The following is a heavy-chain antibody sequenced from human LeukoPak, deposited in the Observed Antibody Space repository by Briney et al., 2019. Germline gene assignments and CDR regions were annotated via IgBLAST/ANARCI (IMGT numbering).Heavy chain of an antibody. CDR1: GGSISSYY. Sequence: ASETLSLTCTVSGGSISSYYWSWIRQPAGKGLEWIGRIYTSGSTNYSPSLESRVTMSVDTSKNEFSLKLNSVTAADTAVYYCARESTVAGTARYLDYWGQGTLVTVSS. CDR2: IYTSGST. D-gene: IGHD6-13*01. J-gene: IGHJ4*02. CDR3: ARESTVAGTARYLDY. V-gene: IGHV4-4*07.